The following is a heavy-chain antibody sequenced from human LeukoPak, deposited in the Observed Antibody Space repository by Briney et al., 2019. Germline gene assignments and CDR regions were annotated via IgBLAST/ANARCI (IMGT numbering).Heavy chain of an antibody. J-gene: IGHJ6*02. D-gene: IGHD3-22*01. CDR1: GFTFDDYA. CDR2: ISWNSGSI. CDR3: ARDHYYDSSGYYRSPKYYYYGMDV. Sequence: GGSLRLSCAASGFTFDDYAMHWVRQAPGKGLEWVSGISWNSGSIGYADSVKGRFTISRDNAKNSLYLQMNSLGAEDTALYYCARDHYYDSSGYYRSPKYYYYGMDVWGQGTTVTVSS. V-gene: IGHV3-9*01.